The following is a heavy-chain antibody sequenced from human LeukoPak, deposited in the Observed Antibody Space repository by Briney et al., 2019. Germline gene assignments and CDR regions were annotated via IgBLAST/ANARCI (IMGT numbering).Heavy chain of an antibody. J-gene: IGHJ6*02. CDR1: GFTVSSNY. V-gene: IGHV3-53*04. CDR2: IYSGGST. Sequence: AGGSLRLSCATSGFTVSSNYMSWVRQAPGKGLEWVSVIYSGGSTYYADSVKGRFTISRHNSKNTLYLQMNSLRAEDTAVYYCARDYKSEVDYGGNSGMDVWGQGTTVTVSS. D-gene: IGHD4-23*01. CDR3: ARDYKSEVDYGGNSGMDV.